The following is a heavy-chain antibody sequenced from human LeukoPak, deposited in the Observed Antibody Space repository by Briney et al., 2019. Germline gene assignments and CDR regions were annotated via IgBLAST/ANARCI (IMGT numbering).Heavy chain of an antibody. V-gene: IGHV4-39*01. CDR2: IYYSGTT. CDR3: ARGRRDGYNLEYFDK. J-gene: IGHJ4*02. CDR1: GGSISSDNYY. Sequence: NPSETLSLTCTVSGGSISSDNYYWGWIRQPPGKGLEWIGSIYYSGTTYYNPSLKSRVTISVDTSKNQFSLKLSSVTAADTAVYYCARGRRDGYNLEYFDKWGQGTLVTVSS. D-gene: IGHD5-24*01.